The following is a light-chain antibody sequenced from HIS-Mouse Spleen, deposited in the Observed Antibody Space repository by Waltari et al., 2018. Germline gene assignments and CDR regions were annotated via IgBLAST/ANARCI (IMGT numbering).Light chain of an antibody. CDR2: VNS. CDR1: SSNIGAGYD. CDR3: QSYDSSLSAHYV. V-gene: IGLV1-40*01. J-gene: IGLJ1*01. Sequence: QSVLTQPPSVSGAPGQRVTISCTGSSSNIGAGYDVHWYQQLPGPAPNLLIYVNSNRPSGVPDRFSGSKSGTSASLAITGLQAEDEADYYCQSYDSSLSAHYVFGTGTKVTVL.